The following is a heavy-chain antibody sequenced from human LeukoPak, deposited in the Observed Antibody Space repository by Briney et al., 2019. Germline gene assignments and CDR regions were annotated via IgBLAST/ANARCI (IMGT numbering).Heavy chain of an antibody. Sequence: ASVKVSCKASGYTFTGPYIHWMRQAPGQGPEWMGWINPNSGGTKYAQKFQGRVTVTRDTSTSTVDMELSGLRADDTATYYCARVEYCTKGVCINYDLWGQGTLVTVSS. J-gene: IGHJ4*02. CDR2: INPNSGGT. CDR1: GYTFTGPY. CDR3: ARVEYCTKGVCINYDL. D-gene: IGHD2-8*01. V-gene: IGHV1-2*02.